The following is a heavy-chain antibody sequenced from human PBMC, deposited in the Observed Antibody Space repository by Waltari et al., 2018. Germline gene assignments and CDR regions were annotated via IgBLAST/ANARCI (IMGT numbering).Heavy chain of an antibody. D-gene: IGHD2-21*01. CDR2: ISGSGGT. CDR1: GFSFSPYV. J-gene: IGHJ3*02. CDR3: ARDHKVYSAFDI. V-gene: IGHV3-23*01. Sequence: EAQLFESGGGLAQPGGSLRLSCAASGFSFSPYVMNWVRQAPGKGLEWVSSISGSGGTHYADSVKGRFTVSRDNSKNTLYLQMNSLGDEDTAVYYCARDHKVYSAFDIWGQGTMVTVSS.